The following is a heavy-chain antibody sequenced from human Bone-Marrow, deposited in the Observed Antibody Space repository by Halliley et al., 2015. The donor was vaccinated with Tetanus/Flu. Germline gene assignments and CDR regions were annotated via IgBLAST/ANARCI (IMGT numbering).Heavy chain of an antibody. CDR1: GYTFTSHG. J-gene: IGHJ3*02. V-gene: IGHV1-18*01. D-gene: IGHD1-26*01. CDR2: ITNYNNNT. CDR3: ARMGGGYYGGAFDI. Sequence: QVQLVQSGAEVKKPGASVRVSCKASGYTFTSHGISWVRLAPGQGLEWMGYITNYNNNTDYAQKFQGRVTMTTDTSTSTAYMELRNLRSDDTAVFYCARMGGGYYGGAFDIWGQGTMVTVSS.